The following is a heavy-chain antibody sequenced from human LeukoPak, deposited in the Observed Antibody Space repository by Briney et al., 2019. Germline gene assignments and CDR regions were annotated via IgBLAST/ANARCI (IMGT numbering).Heavy chain of an antibody. V-gene: IGHV3-23*01. J-gene: IGHJ4*02. D-gene: IGHD1-26*01. CDR2: ISVGGERT. CDR1: GFTFSTYD. Sequence: PGGALRLSCAASGFTFSTYDMSWVRQAQGRGLDWVSTISVGGERTNYADSVRGRFTISRDNSQNTLYLHMNYLTADDTAVYYCARDPGGSFDYWGQGALVTVSS. CDR3: ARDPGGSFDY.